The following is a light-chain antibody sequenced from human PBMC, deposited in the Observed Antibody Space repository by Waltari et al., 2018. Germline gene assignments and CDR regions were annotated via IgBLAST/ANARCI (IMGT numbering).Light chain of an antibody. CDR1: QSVSSN. J-gene: IGKJ2*01. Sequence: EIVMTQSPATRSVSPGERATLSCRASQSVSSNLAGSQQKPGQPPRLLIYGATTRATGIPVRFSGSGSGTEFTLTISSLQSEDFAVYYCQQYNTWPSYAFGQGTKLEIK. CDR3: QQYNTWPSYA. CDR2: GAT. V-gene: IGKV3-15*01.